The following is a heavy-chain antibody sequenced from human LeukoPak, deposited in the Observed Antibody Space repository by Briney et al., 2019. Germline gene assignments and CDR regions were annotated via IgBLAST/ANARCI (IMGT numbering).Heavy chain of an antibody. V-gene: IGHV3-21*01. CDR3: ARDPFYDYVWGSYRLFDY. CDR1: GFTFSSYT. J-gene: IGHJ4*02. D-gene: IGHD3-16*02. CDR2: ISSSSSYI. Sequence: GGSLRLSCAASGFTFSSYTMSWVRQAPGKGLEWVSSISSSSSYIYYADSVKGRFTISRDNAKNSLYLQMNSLRAENTAVYYCARDPFYDYVWGSYRLFDYWGQGTLVTVSS.